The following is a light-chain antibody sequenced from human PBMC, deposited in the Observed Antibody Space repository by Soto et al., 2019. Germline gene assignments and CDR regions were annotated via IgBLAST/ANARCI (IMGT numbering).Light chain of an antibody. CDR3: CSYAGGYTYV. CDR2: DVG. Sequence: QSALTQPRSVSGSTGQSVTISCTGTSSDVGGYNYVSWYQQQPGKAPKLMIYDVGKRPSGVPDRFSGSKSGNTASLTISGLQAEDESDYYCCSYAGGYTYVFGTGTKVTVL. J-gene: IGLJ1*01. CDR1: SSDVGGYNY. V-gene: IGLV2-11*01.